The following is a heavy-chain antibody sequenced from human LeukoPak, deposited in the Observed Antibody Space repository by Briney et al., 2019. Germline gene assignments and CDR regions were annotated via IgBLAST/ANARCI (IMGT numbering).Heavy chain of an antibody. CDR2: IYYSGST. Sequence: PSETLSLTCTVSGGSISSSSYYWGWIRQPPGKGLEWIGSIYYSGSTYYNPSLKSRVTISVDTSKNQFSLKLSSVTAADTAVYYCARWTHSSGIDYWGQGDLVTVSS. D-gene: IGHD6-19*01. J-gene: IGHJ4*02. V-gene: IGHV4-39*01. CDR3: ARWTHSSGIDY. CDR1: GGSISSSSYY.